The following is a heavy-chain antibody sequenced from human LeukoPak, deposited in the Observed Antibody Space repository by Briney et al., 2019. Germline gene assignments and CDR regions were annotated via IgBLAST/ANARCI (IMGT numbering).Heavy chain of an antibody. CDR3: MRSVGSTNWYAY. Sequence: ASVKVSCKASGYTFSDYYIHWVRQAPGQGLEWMGWINPHSGGTNSAQKFQGRVTMTRDTSISAAYMELNNLRSDDAAVYYCMRSVGSTNWYAYWGREPTSSSPQ. V-gene: IGHV1-2*02. D-gene: IGHD2-15*01. CDR1: GYTFSDYY. CDR2: INPHSGGT. J-gene: IGHJ5*01.